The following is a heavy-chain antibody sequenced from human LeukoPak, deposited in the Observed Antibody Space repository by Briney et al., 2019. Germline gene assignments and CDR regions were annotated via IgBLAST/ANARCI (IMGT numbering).Heavy chain of an antibody. J-gene: IGHJ6*02. D-gene: IGHD1-26*01. CDR1: GFTFSSYE. V-gene: IGHV3-48*03. CDR2: ISSSGSTI. CDR3: ARDAGATTDYYYGMDV. Sequence: PGGSLRLSCAASGFTFSSYEMNWVRQAPGKGLEWVSYISSSGSTIYYADSVKGRFTISRDNAKNSLYLQMNSLRAEDTAVYYCARDAGATTDYYYGMDVWGQGTMVTVSS.